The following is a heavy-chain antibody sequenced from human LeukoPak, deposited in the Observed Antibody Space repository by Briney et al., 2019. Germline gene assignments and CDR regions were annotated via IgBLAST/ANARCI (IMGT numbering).Heavy chain of an antibody. CDR3: ARQSNGIAVAGFDY. CDR2: IYYSGST. J-gene: IGHJ4*02. Sequence: PSETLSLTCTVSGGSISSSSYYWGWIRQPPGKGLEWIGSIYYSGSTYYNPSLKSRVTISVDTSKNQFSLKLSSVTAADTAVYYCARQSNGIAVAGFDYWGQGILVSVSS. CDR1: GGSISSSSYY. V-gene: IGHV4-39*01. D-gene: IGHD6-19*01.